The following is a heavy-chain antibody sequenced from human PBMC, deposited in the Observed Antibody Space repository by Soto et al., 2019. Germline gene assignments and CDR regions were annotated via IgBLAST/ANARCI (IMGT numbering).Heavy chain of an antibody. V-gene: IGHV4-31*01. CDR1: GGSISSGGYY. D-gene: IGHD5-18*01. CDR3: AREGYSYGSYYYGMDV. J-gene: IGHJ6*02. Sequence: QVQLQESGPGLVKPSQTLSLTCTVSGGSISSGGYYWSWIRQHPGKGLEWIGYIYYSGSTYYNPSHKSPVTISVDTSKNQFSLKLSSVTAADTAVYYCAREGYSYGSYYYGMDVWGQGTTVTVSS. CDR2: IYYSGST.